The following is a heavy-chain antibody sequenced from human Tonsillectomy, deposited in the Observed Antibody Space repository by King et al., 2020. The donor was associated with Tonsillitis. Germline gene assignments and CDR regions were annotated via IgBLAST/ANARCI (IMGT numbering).Heavy chain of an antibody. CDR2: IIPILGTP. D-gene: IGHD3-10*01. CDR3: ASPRGSLITLFRGVTADPYYALDF. CDR1: GGTFSSYA. J-gene: IGHJ6*02. V-gene: IGHV1-69*12. Sequence: QLVQSGAEVKKPGSSVKVSCKASGGTFSSYAVSWVRQAPGQGLEWMGGIIPILGTPRYAQKFQGRVTITADESTSTAYMELSSLRSENTAVYYCASPRGSLITLFRGVTADPYYALDFWGQGTTVTVSS.